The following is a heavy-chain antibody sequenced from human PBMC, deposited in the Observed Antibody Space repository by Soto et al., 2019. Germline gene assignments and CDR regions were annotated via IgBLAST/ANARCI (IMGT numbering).Heavy chain of an antibody. CDR1: GDSISSSRYH. D-gene: IGHD1-1*01. J-gene: IGHJ6*03. CDR3: ARHHTTLYYYYYMDV. V-gene: IGHV4-39*01. Sequence: SETLSLTCTVSGDSISSSRYHWGWIRQPPGKGLEWIGTIYYSGNTYYNPSLQSRVTISVDTSKNQFALKVSSVIAADTAVYYCARHHTTLYYYYYMDVWGKGTTVTVS. CDR2: IYYSGNT.